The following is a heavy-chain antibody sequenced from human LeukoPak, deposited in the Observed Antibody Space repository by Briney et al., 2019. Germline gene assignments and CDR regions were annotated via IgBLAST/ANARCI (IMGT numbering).Heavy chain of an antibody. Sequence: PGGSLRLSCAASGFTFSSYSMIWVRQAPGKGLEWVSSISISSSYLYYADSVKGRFTISRDNAKNSLYLQMNSLRAEDTAVYYCARENAHYDILTGYNYWGQGTLVTVSS. CDR2: ISISSSYL. D-gene: IGHD3-9*01. J-gene: IGHJ4*02. CDR3: ARENAHYDILTGYNY. V-gene: IGHV3-21*01. CDR1: GFTFSSYS.